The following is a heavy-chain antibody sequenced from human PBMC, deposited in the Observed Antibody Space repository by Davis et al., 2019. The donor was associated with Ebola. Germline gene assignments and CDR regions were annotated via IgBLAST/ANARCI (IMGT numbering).Heavy chain of an antibody. Sequence: SLKISCAASGFTFDDYAMHWVRQAPGKGLEWVSGISWNSGSIGYADSVKGRFTISRDNAKNSLYLQMNSLRAEDTALYYCAKEAYSYGYFDYWGQGTLVTVSS. V-gene: IGHV3-9*01. CDR2: ISWNSGSI. CDR1: GFTFDDYA. D-gene: IGHD5-18*01. J-gene: IGHJ4*02. CDR3: AKEAYSYGYFDY.